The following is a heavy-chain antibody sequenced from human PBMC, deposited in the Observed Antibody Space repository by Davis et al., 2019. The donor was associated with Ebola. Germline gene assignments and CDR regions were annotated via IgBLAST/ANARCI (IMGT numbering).Heavy chain of an antibody. V-gene: IGHV3-21*01. Sequence: GGSLRLSCAASGFTFSSYSMNWVRQAPGKGLEWVSSISSSSSYIYYADSVKGRFTISRDNAKNSLYLQMNSLRAEDTAVYYCAREAGTHYYYGMDVWGQGTTVTVSS. J-gene: IGHJ6*02. CDR3: AREAGTHYYYGMDV. CDR1: GFTFSSYS. CDR2: ISSSSSYI. D-gene: IGHD1-1*01.